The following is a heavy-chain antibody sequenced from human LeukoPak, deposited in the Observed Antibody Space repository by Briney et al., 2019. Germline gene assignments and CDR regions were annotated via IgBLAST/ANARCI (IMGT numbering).Heavy chain of an antibody. V-gene: IGHV3-33*01. J-gene: IGHJ4*02. Sequence: GGSLRLSCAASGFTFSSFGMHWVRQAPGKGLEWVAVIWYDGSNIYYADSVKGRFTISRDNSKNTLYLQMNSLRAEDTAVYYCVRVGRIQYFDYWGQGTPVTVSS. CDR3: VRVGRIQYFDY. D-gene: IGHD5-18*01. CDR1: GFTFSSFG. CDR2: IWYDGSNI.